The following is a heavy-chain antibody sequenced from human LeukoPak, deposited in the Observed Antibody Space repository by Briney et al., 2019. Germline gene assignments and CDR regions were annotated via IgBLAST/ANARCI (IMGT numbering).Heavy chain of an antibody. CDR1: GFTFSSYGV. CDR2: IYHSGST. J-gene: IGHJ4*02. CDR3: ARGGGYDFWSGYYGY. V-gene: IGHV4-4*02. Sequence: GSLRLSCAASGFTFSSYGVSWVRQPPGKGLEWIGEIYHSGSTNYNPSLKSRVTISVDKSKNQFSLKLSSVTAADTAVYYCARGGGYDFWSGYYGYWGQGTLVTVSS. D-gene: IGHD3-3*01.